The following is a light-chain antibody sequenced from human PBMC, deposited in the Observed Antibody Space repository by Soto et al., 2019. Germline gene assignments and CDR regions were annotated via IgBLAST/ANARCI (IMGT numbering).Light chain of an antibody. Sequence: EIVLTQSPGTLSLSPVEIATLSFMASQSVSSSYLAWYQQKPGQAPRLLIYGAFSRATGIPDRFSGSGSGTDFTLTINRVAPEDFAVYYCQQYVSLPITFGQGTRLEIK. CDR2: GAF. CDR1: QSVSSSY. V-gene: IGKV3-20*01. CDR3: QQYVSLPIT. J-gene: IGKJ5*01.